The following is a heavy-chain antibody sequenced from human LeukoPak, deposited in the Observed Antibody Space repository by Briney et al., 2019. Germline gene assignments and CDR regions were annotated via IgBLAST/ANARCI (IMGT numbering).Heavy chain of an antibody. CDR1: GYTFTGYY. D-gene: IGHD3-10*01. CDR3: ARDVGGSVRGAKHTPYNNWFDP. Sequence: GASVKVSCKASGYTFTGYYMHWVRQAPGQGLEWMGWINPNSGGTNYAQKFQGRVTMTRDTSISTAYMELSRLRSDDTAVYYCARDVGGSVRGAKHTPYNNWFDPWGQGTLVTVSS. CDR2: INPNSGGT. J-gene: IGHJ5*02. V-gene: IGHV1-2*02.